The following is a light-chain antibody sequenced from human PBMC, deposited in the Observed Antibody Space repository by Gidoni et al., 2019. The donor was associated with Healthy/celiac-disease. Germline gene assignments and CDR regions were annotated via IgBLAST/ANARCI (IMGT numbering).Light chain of an antibody. Sequence: QSALTQPASVSGSPGQSITISCTGTSSDVGGYNYVSWYPQHPGKAPKLMIYEVSNRPSGVSNRFSGSKSGNTASLTISGLQAEDEADYYCSSYTSSSILVFGGGTKLTVL. CDR1: SSDVGGYNY. CDR3: SSYTSSSILV. V-gene: IGLV2-14*01. J-gene: IGLJ2*01. CDR2: EVS.